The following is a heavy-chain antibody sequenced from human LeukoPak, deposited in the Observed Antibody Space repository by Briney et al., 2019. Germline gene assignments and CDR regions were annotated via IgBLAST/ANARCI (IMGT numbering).Heavy chain of an antibody. Sequence: GGSLRLSCAASGFTFSSYEMNWVRQAPGKGLEWVSYISSSGSSINYADSVKGRFTISRDNAKNSLYLQLNSLRAEDTAVYYCARDERYGSSSDYWGQGTLVTVSS. CDR2: ISSSGSSI. CDR3: ARDERYGSSSDY. V-gene: IGHV3-48*03. J-gene: IGHJ4*02. CDR1: GFTFSSYE. D-gene: IGHD6-6*01.